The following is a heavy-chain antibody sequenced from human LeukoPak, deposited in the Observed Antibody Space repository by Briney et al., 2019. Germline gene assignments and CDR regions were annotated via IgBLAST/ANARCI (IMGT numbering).Heavy chain of an antibody. D-gene: IGHD3-10*01. J-gene: IGHJ5*02. CDR3: ARRDYYGSGSYFWFDP. CDR2: IYPGDSDT. V-gene: IGHV5-51*01. CDR1: GYSYTIYW. Sequence: GESLRISCKASGYSYTIYWITWLRQMPGKGLEWMGIIYPGDSDTRYSPSFQGQVTISADKSISTAYLQWSSLKASDTAMYYCARRDYYGSGSYFWFDPWGQGTLVTVSS.